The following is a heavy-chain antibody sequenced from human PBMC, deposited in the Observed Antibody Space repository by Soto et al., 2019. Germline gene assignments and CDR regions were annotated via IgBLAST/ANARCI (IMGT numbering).Heavy chain of an antibody. CDR3: AKARITIFGVVTLARYYYYYGMDV. D-gene: IGHD3-3*01. V-gene: IGHV3-23*01. CDR2: ISGSGGST. J-gene: IGHJ6*02. Sequence: GGSLRLSCAASGFIFSSYAMSRVRQAPGKGLEWVSAISGSGGSTYYADSVKGRFTISRDNSKNTLYLQMNSLRAEDTAVYYCAKARITIFGVVTLARYYYYYGMDVWGQGPTVTVSS. CDR1: GFIFSSYA.